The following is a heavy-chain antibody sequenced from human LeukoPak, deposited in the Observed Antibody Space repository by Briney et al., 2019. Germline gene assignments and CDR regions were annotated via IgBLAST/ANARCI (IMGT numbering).Heavy chain of an antibody. Sequence: PSQTLSLTCAVSGGSISSGGYSWSWIRQPPGKGLEWIGYIYHSGSTYYNPSLKNRVTISVDRSKNQFSLKLSSVTAADTAVYYCAREGPWFDPWGQGTLVTASS. V-gene: IGHV4-30-2*01. CDR3: AREGPWFDP. J-gene: IGHJ5*02. CDR2: IYHSGST. CDR1: GGSISSGGYS.